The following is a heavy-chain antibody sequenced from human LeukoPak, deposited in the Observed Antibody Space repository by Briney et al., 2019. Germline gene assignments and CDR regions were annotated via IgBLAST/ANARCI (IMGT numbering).Heavy chain of an antibody. Sequence: GGPLRLSCAASGFTFSDYYMSWIRQAPGKGLEWVSYISSSGSTIYYADSVKGRFTISRDNAKNSLYLHMSSLSAGDTAVYYCARVRRYCSGGSCPMYYWGQGTLVTVSS. CDR2: ISSSGSTI. CDR1: GFTFSDYY. CDR3: ARVRRYCSGGSCPMYY. J-gene: IGHJ4*02. V-gene: IGHV3-11*01. D-gene: IGHD2-15*01.